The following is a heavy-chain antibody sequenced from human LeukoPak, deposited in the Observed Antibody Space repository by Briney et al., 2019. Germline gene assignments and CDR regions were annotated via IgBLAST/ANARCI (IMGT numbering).Heavy chain of an antibody. Sequence: ASVKVSCKASGYTFTNYGINWVRQAPGQGLEWMGWISGYNGNTNYAQKLQGRVTMTTDTSTTTAYMELRSLRSDDTAMYYCARGDYDGNPEYWGQGTLVTVSS. J-gene: IGHJ4*02. CDR2: ISGYNGNT. V-gene: IGHV1-18*01. D-gene: IGHD4-23*01. CDR1: GYTFTNYG. CDR3: ARGDYDGNPEY.